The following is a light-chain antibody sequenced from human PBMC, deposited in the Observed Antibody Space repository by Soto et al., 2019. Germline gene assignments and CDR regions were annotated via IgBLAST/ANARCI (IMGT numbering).Light chain of an antibody. CDR3: ASYTSSSTRV. CDR1: RSDIGDSNF. V-gene: IGLV2-14*01. J-gene: IGLJ3*02. CDR2: EVN. Sequence: QSALTQPASVSGSPGQSVTISCTGPRSDIGDSNFISWYQHSPGKAPRLLIYEVNNRPSGVSKRFSGSKAGNTASLTISGLLDDDEADYFCASYTSSSTRVFGGGTKVTVL.